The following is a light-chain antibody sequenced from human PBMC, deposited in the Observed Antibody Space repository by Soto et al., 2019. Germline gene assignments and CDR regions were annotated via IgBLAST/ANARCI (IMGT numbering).Light chain of an antibody. J-gene: IGLJ1*01. CDR1: SIDVGHPYNY. CDR3: SSYTSSSTPV. V-gene: IGLV2-14*01. CDR2: EVS. Sequence: QSVLTQPASVSGSPGQSITISCTGTSIDVGHPYNYVSWYQQHPGKAPKLMIYEVSNRPSGVSNRFSGSKSGNTASLTISGLQAEDEADYYCSSYTSSSTPVFGTGTKVTVL.